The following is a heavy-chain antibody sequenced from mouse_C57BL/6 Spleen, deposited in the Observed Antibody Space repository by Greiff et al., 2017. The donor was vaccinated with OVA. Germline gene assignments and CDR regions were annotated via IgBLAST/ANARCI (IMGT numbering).Heavy chain of an antibody. Sequence: EVKLQESGGGLVKPGGSLKLSCAASGFTFSSYTMSWVRQTPEKRLEWVATISGGGGNTYYPDSVKGRFTISRDNAKNTLYLQMSSLRSEDTALYYCARHRGSSYGGWFAYWGQGTLVTVSA. CDR1: GFTFSSYT. D-gene: IGHD1-1*01. CDR2: ISGGGGNT. V-gene: IGHV5-9*01. J-gene: IGHJ3*01. CDR3: ARHRGSSYGGWFAY.